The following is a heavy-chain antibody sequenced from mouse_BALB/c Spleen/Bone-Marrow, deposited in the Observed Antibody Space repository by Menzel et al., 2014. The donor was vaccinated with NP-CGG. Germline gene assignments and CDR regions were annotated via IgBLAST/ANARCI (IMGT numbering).Heavy chain of an antibody. CDR2: IDPANGNT. CDR1: GFNIKDTY. J-gene: IGHJ4*01. V-gene: IGHV14-3*02. Sequence: VQLQQSGAELVKPGASAKLSCTASGFNIKDTYMHWVKQRPEQGLEWIGRIDPANGNTKYDPKFQGKATITADTSSNTAYLQLSSLTSEDTAVYYCARGYYDYVYAMDYWGQGTSVTVSS. D-gene: IGHD2-4*01. CDR3: ARGYYDYVYAMDY.